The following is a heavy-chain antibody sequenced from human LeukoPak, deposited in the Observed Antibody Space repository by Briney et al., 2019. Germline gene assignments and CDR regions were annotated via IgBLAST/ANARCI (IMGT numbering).Heavy chain of an antibody. V-gene: IGHV1-69*01. D-gene: IGHD3-22*01. CDR1: GGTFSSYA. J-gene: IGHJ4*02. CDR2: IIPIFGTA. CDR3: ARGNDSSGYYSDY. Sequence: SVKVSCKASGGTFSSYAISWVRQAPGQGLEWMGGIIPIFGTANYARKFQGRVTITADESTGTAYMELSSLRSEDTAVYYCARGNDSSGYYSDYWGQGTLVTVSS.